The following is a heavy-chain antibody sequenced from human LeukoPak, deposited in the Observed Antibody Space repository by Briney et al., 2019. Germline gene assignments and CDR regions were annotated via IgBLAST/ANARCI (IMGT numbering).Heavy chain of an antibody. D-gene: IGHD3-10*01. CDR2: MNPNSGNT. CDR1: GYTFTSYD. CDR3: ARDYGSGSYDNDY. J-gene: IGHJ4*02. Sequence: VASVKVSCKASGYTFTSYDINWVRQATGQGLEWMGWMNPNSGNTGYAQKFQGRVTMTRDTSISTAHMELSRLRSDDTAVYYCARDYGSGSYDNDYWGQGTLVTVSS. V-gene: IGHV1-8*01.